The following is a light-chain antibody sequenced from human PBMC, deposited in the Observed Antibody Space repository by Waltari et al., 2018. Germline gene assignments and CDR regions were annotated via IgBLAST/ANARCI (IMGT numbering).Light chain of an antibody. J-gene: IGKJ3*01. V-gene: IGKV1-5*03. CDR2: KAS. CDR3: QHYDSYSAT. CDR1: QSIPRW. Sequence: DIQMTQSPATLSASVGDRVTITCRASQSIPRWLAWYQQKPGQAPKLLIYKASILESGVPSRFSGGGSGTEFTLTISSLQPDDFATYYCQHYDSYSATFGRGTKIEIK.